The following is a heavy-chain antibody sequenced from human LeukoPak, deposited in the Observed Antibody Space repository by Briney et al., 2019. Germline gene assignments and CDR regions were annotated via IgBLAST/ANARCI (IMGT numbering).Heavy chain of an antibody. D-gene: IGHD3-10*01. CDR1: GASISDYW. Sequence: PSETLSLTCSVSGASISDYWWSWVRQPAGKGLEGMGRIYTDADGETNFNPSLKSRVTVSVDTAKNQFSLTLSSVTAADTAVYYCARDGGMAGEAFDIWGQGTMVTVSS. CDR3: ARDGGMAGEAFDI. CDR2: IYTDADGET. J-gene: IGHJ3*02. V-gene: IGHV4-4*07.